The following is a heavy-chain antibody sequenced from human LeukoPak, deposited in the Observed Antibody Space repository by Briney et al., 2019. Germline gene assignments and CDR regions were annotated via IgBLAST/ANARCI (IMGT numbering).Heavy chain of an antibody. Sequence: GGSLRLSCAASGFTFSSFWMHWVRQAPGKGLVWVSRLNSDGSGTSYADSVKGRFTISRDNAKNTLYLQVNNLRAEDTAVYYCARGPNSNWSGLDFWGQGTLLTVSS. CDR3: ARGPNSNWSGLDF. CDR1: GFTFSSFW. CDR2: LNSDGSGT. J-gene: IGHJ4*02. V-gene: IGHV3-74*01. D-gene: IGHD6-6*01.